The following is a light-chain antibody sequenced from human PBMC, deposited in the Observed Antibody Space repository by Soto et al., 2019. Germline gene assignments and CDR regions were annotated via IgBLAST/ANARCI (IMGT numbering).Light chain of an antibody. J-gene: IGLJ1*01. CDR1: SSDVGGFDF. V-gene: IGLV2-14*01. CDR3: SSYISTTSLFV. Sequence: QSALTQAASLSASPAQSITISCTGTSSDVGGFDFVSWVPRHPGKAPKLLIYEVSRRPSGISNRFSGSKTVNTASLTISGLQAEDEAEYFCSSYISTTSLFVFGTGTKVTVL. CDR2: EVS.